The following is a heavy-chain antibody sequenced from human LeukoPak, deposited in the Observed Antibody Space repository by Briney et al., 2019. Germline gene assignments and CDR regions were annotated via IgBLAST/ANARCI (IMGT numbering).Heavy chain of an antibody. CDR2: IYYSGTT. Sequence: SQTLSLTCTVSGGSISSGGYYWSWIRQHPGKGLEWIGCIYYSGTTYYHPSLTSRVAISVDTSKNQLSLKLSSVTAADTAVYYCARSGTVTTWNYWGQGTLVTVSP. CDR1: GGSISSGGYY. CDR3: ARSGTVTTWNY. V-gene: IGHV4-31*03. J-gene: IGHJ4*02. D-gene: IGHD4-17*01.